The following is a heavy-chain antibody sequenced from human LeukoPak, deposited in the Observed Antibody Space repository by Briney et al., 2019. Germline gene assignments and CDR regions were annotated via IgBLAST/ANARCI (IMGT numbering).Heavy chain of an antibody. CDR1: GYTFTSYG. CDR3: ARDRSHERIQLWHYYYYGMDV. CDR2: ISAYNGNT. J-gene: IGHJ6*02. Sequence: ASVKVSCKASGYTFTSYGISWVRQAPGQGLEWMGWISAYNGNTNYAQKLQGRVTMTTDTSTSTAYMELRSLRSDDTAVYYCARDRSHERIQLWHYYYYGMDVWGQGTTVTVSS. V-gene: IGHV1-18*01. D-gene: IGHD5-18*01.